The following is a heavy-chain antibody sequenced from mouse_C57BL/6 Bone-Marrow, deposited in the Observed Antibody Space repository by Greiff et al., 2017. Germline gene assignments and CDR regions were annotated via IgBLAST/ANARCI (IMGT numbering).Heavy chain of an antibody. V-gene: IGHV14-4*01. J-gene: IGHJ3*01. CDR3: STGGVYYCSSAWFAY. D-gene: IGHD1-1*01. CDR2: IDPENGDT. CDR1: GFNIKDDY. Sequence: VQLKESGAELVRPGASVKLSCTASGFNIKDDYMHWVKQRPEQGLEWIGWIDPENGDTEYASKFQGKATITADTSSNTAYLQLSSLTSEDTAVYYDSTGGVYYCSSAWFAYWGQGTLVTVSA.